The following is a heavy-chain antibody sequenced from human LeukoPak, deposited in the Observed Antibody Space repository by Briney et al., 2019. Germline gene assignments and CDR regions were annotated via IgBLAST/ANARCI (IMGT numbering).Heavy chain of an antibody. V-gene: IGHV3-48*03. D-gene: IGHD6-13*01. CDR3: ASSRGSWPDYFDY. J-gene: IGHJ4*02. Sequence: GGSLRLSCAASGFTFSSYEMNWVRQAPGKGLEWVSYISTSGSSIYYADSVKGRFTISRDNPKNSLYLQMNSLRAEDTAVYYCASSRGSWPDYFDYWGQGTLVTVSS. CDR2: ISTSGSSI. CDR1: GFTFSSYE.